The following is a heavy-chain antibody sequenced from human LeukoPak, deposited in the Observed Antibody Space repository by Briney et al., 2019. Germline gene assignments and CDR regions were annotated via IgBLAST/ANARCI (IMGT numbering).Heavy chain of an antibody. Sequence: SETLSLTCTVSGGSISSGGYYWSWIRQHPGKGLEWIGYIYYSGSTYYNPSLKSRVTISVDTSKNQFSLRLSSVTAADTAVYYCASGPLYGMDVWGQGTTVTVSS. CDR3: ASGPLYGMDV. CDR2: IYYSGST. J-gene: IGHJ6*02. V-gene: IGHV4-31*03. CDR1: GGSISSGGYY.